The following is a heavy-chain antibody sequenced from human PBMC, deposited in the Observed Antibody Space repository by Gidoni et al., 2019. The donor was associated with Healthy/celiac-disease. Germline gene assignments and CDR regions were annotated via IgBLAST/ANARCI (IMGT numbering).Heavy chain of an antibody. J-gene: IGHJ4*02. CDR1: AFTFSRDA. D-gene: IGHD4-17*01. CDR3: AKDGDYCQVFDD. V-gene: IGHV3-23*01. Sequence: EVPLLSSGGGFVTPGGTLRLPCAASAFTFSRDAMSRVRQDPGKGLEWASAISGSGGSTYYADSVKSRFTIYRDNSKNTLNRQMNSMRAEDTAGYYCAKDGDYCQVFDDWGKGTLVTVSS. CDR2: ISGSGGST.